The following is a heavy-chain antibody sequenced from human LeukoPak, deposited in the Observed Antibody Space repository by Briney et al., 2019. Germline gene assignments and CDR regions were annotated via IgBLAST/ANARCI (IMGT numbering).Heavy chain of an antibody. V-gene: IGHV1-69*04. D-gene: IGHD2-15*01. Sequence: ASVKVSCKASGGTFISYAISWVRQAPGQGLEWMGRIIPIFGIANYAQKFQGRVTITADKSTSTAYMELSSLRSEDTAVYYCARARYCSGGSCYRVNWFDPWGQGTLVTVSS. J-gene: IGHJ5*02. CDR2: IIPIFGIA. CDR3: ARARYCSGGSCYRVNWFDP. CDR1: GGTFISYA.